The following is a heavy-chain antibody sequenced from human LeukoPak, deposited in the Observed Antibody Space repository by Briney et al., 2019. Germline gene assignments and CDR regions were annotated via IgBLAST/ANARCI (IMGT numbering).Heavy chain of an antibody. CDR1: GYSFTSYW. CDR2: IYPGDSET. Sequence: GESLKISCKGSGYSFTSYWIAWVRQMPGKGLEWMGIIYPGDSETRYSPSFQGHVIMSVDKSISTAYLQWSSLKASDTAMYYCARVEGYCSSGSCYVEPRSGWFDPWGQGTLVTVSS. V-gene: IGHV5-51*01. J-gene: IGHJ5*02. D-gene: IGHD2-2*01. CDR3: ARVEGYCSSGSCYVEPRSGWFDP.